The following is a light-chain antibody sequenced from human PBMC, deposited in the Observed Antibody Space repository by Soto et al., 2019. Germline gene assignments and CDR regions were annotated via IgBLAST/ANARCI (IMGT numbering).Light chain of an antibody. CDR2: DVT. Sequence: QSVLTQPRSVSGSPGQSVTISCTGTSSDVGGYNYVSWYQQHPGKAPKLMIYDVTKRPPGVPDRFSGSKSANTASLTISGLQAEDEADYYCCSFAGNYLVVFGGGTKVTVL. J-gene: IGLJ2*01. V-gene: IGLV2-11*01. CDR3: CSFAGNYLVV. CDR1: SSDVGGYNY.